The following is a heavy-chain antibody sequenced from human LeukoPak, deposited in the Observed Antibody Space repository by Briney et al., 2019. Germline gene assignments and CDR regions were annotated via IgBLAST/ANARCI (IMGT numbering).Heavy chain of an antibody. V-gene: IGHV4-39*02. D-gene: IGHD3-22*01. CDR3: ARVGYRYDSSGYYYY. CDR2: IYYSGST. J-gene: IGHJ4*02. Sequence: PSETLSLTCTVSGGSISSSSYYWGWIRQPPGKGLEWIGSIYYSGSTYYNPSLKSRVTISLDTSRNHFSLQLTSVTAPDTAVYYCARVGYRYDSSGYYYYWGQGTLVTVSS. CDR1: GGSISSSSYY.